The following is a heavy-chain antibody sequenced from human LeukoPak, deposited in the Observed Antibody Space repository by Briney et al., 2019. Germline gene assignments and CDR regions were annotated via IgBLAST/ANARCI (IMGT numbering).Heavy chain of an antibody. V-gene: IGHV4-31*03. D-gene: IGHD2-2*01. J-gene: IGHJ6*02. CDR1: GVSISSGGYY. CDR2: IYYSGST. Sequence: RPSQTLSLTCTVSGVSISSGGYYWSWIRQHPGKGLEWIGYIYYSGSTYYNPSLKSRVTISVDTSKNQFSLKLSSVTAADTAVYYCARGGPFVVVPAAMRPFGYYYGMDVWGQGTTVTVSS. CDR3: ARGGPFVVVPAAMRPFGYYYGMDV.